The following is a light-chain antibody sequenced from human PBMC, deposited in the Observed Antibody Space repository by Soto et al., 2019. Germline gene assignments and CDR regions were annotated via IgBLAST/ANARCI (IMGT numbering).Light chain of an antibody. Sequence: QSALTQPPSASGSPGQSVTISCTGTSSDVGGYKYVSWYQQHPGKAPKLMIFEVNKRPSGVPDRFSGSKSGNTASLTVSGLQAEDEADYYCSSYAGINNLGGFGTWNKLTVL. CDR1: SSDVGGYKY. V-gene: IGLV2-8*01. CDR2: EVN. J-gene: IGLJ1*01. CDR3: SSYAGINNLGG.